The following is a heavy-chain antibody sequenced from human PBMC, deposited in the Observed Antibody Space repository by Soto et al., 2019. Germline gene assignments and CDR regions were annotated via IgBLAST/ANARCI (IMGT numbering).Heavy chain of an antibody. V-gene: IGHV4-4*02. D-gene: IGHD2-15*01. Sequence: QVRLKESGPGLVKPSGTLSLTCAVSGGSVESSSCWSWVRQAPGKGLEWMAKIYHSGTFNYNPSLASRVSVSVDKSTNQFSLNLNSVTAADTAVYYCVRAVPAATWAYNGMDVWGQGTTVTVSS. CDR2: IYHSGTF. CDR1: GGSVESSSC. J-gene: IGHJ6*02. CDR3: VRAVPAATWAYNGMDV.